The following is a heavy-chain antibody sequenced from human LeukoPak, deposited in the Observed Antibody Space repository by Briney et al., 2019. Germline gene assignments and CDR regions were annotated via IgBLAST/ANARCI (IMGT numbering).Heavy chain of an antibody. CDR3: ARAQQLPYYGMDV. D-gene: IGHD6-13*01. Sequence: NASETLSLTCTVSGGSIRSYYWSWIRQPPGKGLEWIGYIYYSGSTNYNPSLKSRVTISVDTSKNQFSLKLSSVTAADTAVYYCARAQQLPYYGMDVWGQGTTVTVSS. J-gene: IGHJ6*02. V-gene: IGHV4-59*01. CDR1: GGSIRSYY. CDR2: IYYSGST.